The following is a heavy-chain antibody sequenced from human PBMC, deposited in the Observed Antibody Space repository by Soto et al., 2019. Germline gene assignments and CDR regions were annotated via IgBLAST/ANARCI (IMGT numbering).Heavy chain of an antibody. D-gene: IGHD3-10*01. CDR1: GFTFSDYY. Sequence: GGSLRLSCAASGFTFSDYYMSWIRQAPGKGLEWVSYISSSSSYTYYADSVKGRFTISRDNSKNTLYLQMNSLRADDTAVYYCVRVRAGEHCAQRDAFAFRGQGTMVPVS. V-gene: IGHV3-11*06. CDR3: VRVRAGEHCAQRDAFAF. J-gene: IGHJ3*01. CDR2: ISSSSSYT.